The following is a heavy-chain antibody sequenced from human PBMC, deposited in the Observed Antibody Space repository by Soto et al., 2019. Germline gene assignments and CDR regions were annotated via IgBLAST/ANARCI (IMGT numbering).Heavy chain of an antibody. CDR3: ARESAGSHKNNWFDP. D-gene: IGHD3-10*01. J-gene: IGHJ5*02. CDR2: IYPGGVNI. V-gene: IGHV1-46*01. Sequence: ASVKVSCKAIGYSFTSHYMHWVRQAPGQGLEWMGTIYPGGVNIGYAQKFKGRVTMTKDTSTSTVYMELNSLTSEDTAVYYCARESAGSHKNNWFDPWGQGTQVTSPQ. CDR1: GYSFTSHY.